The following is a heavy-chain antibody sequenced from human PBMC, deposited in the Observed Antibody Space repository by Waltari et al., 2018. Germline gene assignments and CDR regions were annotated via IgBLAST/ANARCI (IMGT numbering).Heavy chain of an antibody. D-gene: IGHD1-26*01. CDR1: GYSISSGYY. CDR2: IYHSGST. CDR3: ARGQIVGATQDAFDI. V-gene: IGHV4-38-2*01. Sequence: QVQLQESGPGLVKPSETLSLTCAVSGYSISSGYYWGWIRQPPGKGLEWIGSIYHSGSTYYNPSRKVRVTISVDTSKNQFSLKLSSVTAADTAVYYCARGQIVGATQDAFDIWGQGTMVTVSS. J-gene: IGHJ3*02.